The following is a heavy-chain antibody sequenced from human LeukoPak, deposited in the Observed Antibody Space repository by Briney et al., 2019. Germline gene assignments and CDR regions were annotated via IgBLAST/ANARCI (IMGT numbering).Heavy chain of an antibody. CDR3: ARDSDSPGYYSYDYYYMDV. Sequence: PGGSLRLSCAASGFTFDDYGMSWVRQAPGKGLEWVANIKQDGSEKYYVDSVKGRFTISRDNAKNSLYLQMNSLRAEDTAAFYCARDSDSPGYYSYDYYYMDVWGKGTTVTVSS. CDR2: IKQDGSEK. CDR1: GFTFDDYG. J-gene: IGHJ6*03. V-gene: IGHV3-7*01. D-gene: IGHD3-22*01.